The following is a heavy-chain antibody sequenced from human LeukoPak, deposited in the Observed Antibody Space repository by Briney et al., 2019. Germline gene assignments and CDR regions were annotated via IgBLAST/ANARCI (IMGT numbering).Heavy chain of an antibody. CDR3: ARQPPYDAFDI. CDR1: GGSISSGIYY. Sequence: SETLSLTCTVSGGSISSGIYYWNWIRQPAGKGLEWIGRIYTSGSTNYNPSLKSRVIISLDTSTNHVSLRLSSVTAADTAVYYCARQPPYDAFDIWGQGTMVTVSS. CDR2: IYTSGST. V-gene: IGHV4-61*02. J-gene: IGHJ3*02.